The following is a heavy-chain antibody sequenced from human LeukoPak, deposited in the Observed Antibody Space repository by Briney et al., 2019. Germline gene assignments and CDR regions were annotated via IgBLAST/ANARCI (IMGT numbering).Heavy chain of an antibody. V-gene: IGHV3-23*01. CDR3: AKDLSYNLNYFDY. D-gene: IGHD1-14*01. CDR1: GFTLNNHA. CDR2: INSGGGST. Sequence: GGSLRLSCAASGFTLNNHAMSWVRQAPGKGLEWVSGINSGGGSTYYTDSVKGRFTISRDTSKNMLYLQMNSLRADDTAVYFCAKDLSYNLNYFDYWGQGTLVTVSA. J-gene: IGHJ4*02.